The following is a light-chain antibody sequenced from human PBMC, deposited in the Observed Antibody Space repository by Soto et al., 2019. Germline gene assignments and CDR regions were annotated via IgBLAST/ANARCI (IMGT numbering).Light chain of an antibody. CDR3: QQYDSYPIT. CDR2: AAS. Sequence: DIQMTQSPSSLSASIGDRVTITCRASQDISRWLAWYQQKPEEAPKSLIYAASSLQNGVSSRFSGSGSGTDFTLTINSLQPEDFATYYCQQYDSYPITFGQGTRLEIK. J-gene: IGKJ5*01. V-gene: IGKV1D-16*01. CDR1: QDISRW.